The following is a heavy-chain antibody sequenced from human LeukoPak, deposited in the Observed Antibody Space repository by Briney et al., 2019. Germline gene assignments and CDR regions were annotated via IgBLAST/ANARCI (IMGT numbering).Heavy chain of an antibody. Sequence: KPGGSLRLSCAAYGFTFSIYRMNWVRLAPGKGLEWVSSISSHSSYMDYADSARGRFTISRDNAKNSLYLQMSSLRVEDSAVYYCARDRFDFDKGYFDYWGQGTLVTVSS. V-gene: IGHV3-21*01. J-gene: IGHJ4*02. D-gene: IGHD3-9*01. CDR3: ARDRFDFDKGYFDY. CDR2: ISSHSSYM. CDR1: GFTFSIYR.